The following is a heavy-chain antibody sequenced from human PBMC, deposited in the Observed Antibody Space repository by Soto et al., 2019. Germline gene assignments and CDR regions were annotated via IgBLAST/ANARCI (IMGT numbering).Heavy chain of an antibody. CDR2: ISAYNGNT. CDR3: ARVGPMVRGVIDYYYYGMDV. CDR1: GYTFTSYG. Sequence: ASVKVSCKASGYTFTSYGISWVRQAPGQGLEWMGWISAYNGNTNYAQKLQGRVTMTTDTSTSTTYMELRSLRSDDTAVYYCARVGPMVRGVIDYYYYGMDVWGQGTTVTVS. J-gene: IGHJ6*02. D-gene: IGHD3-10*01. V-gene: IGHV1-18*01.